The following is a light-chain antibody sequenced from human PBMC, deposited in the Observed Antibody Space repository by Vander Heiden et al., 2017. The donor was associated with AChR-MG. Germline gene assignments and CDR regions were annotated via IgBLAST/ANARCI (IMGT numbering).Light chain of an antibody. CDR3: QQYNDYLAT. Sequence: DTQMTQSPSTLSASVGDRVTITRRASHGIGGWLAWYQQKPGKAPNLLVYKASTLETGVPSRFSGSVSGTEFTLTISSLQPDDFATYYCQQYNDYLATFGGGTKVEI. CDR2: KAS. J-gene: IGKJ4*01. V-gene: IGKV1-5*03. CDR1: HGIGGW.